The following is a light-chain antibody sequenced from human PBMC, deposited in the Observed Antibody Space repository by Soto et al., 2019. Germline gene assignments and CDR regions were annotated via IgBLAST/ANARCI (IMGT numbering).Light chain of an antibody. J-gene: IGKJ4*01. Sequence: DIQMTQSPSTLSASVGDRVIITCRASQSISSWLAWYQQKPGKAPKVLIYKASSLESGVPSRFIGSGSGTEFTLTISSLQPDDFATYYCQHYNCYPLTFGGGTKVELK. CDR1: QSISSW. CDR2: KAS. V-gene: IGKV1-5*03. CDR3: QHYNCYPLT.